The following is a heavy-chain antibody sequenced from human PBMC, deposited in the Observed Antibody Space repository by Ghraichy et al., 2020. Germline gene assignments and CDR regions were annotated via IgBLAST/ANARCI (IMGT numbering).Heavy chain of an antibody. CDR2: ISSSSSPT. Sequence: GGSLRLSCAASGFTFSSYSMNWVRQAPGKGLECVSSISSSSSPTYYADSVKGLFTISRDNAKKSLYLQMNSLRAEDTAVYYCARDPRPGLSEYDYWGQGTLVTVSS. V-gene: IGHV3-21*01. D-gene: IGHD1-1*01. CDR3: ARDPRPGLSEYDY. J-gene: IGHJ4*02. CDR1: GFTFSSYS.